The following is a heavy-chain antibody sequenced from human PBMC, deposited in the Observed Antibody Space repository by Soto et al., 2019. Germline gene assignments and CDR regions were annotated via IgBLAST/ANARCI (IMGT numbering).Heavy chain of an antibody. D-gene: IGHD3-10*01. CDR3: ARDTLLYYYGSGSYRCGFDY. J-gene: IGHJ4*02. Sequence: SETLSLTCAVSGGSISSSNWWSWVRQPPGKGLEWIGEIYHSGSTNYNPSLKSRVTISVDKSKNQFSLKLSSVTAADTAVYYCARDTLLYYYGSGSYRCGFDYWGQGTLVTVSS. CDR2: IYHSGST. CDR1: GGSISSSNW. V-gene: IGHV4-4*02.